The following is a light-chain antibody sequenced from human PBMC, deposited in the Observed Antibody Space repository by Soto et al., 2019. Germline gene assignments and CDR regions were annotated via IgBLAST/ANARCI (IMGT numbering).Light chain of an antibody. J-gene: IGKJ1*01. CDR2: AAS. V-gene: IGKV1-39*01. CDR3: QQSYSIRSWT. CDR1: QTVGTF. Sequence: DIQMTQSPSSLSASVGDRGTITCRASQTVGTFLNWYQQRPGRAPNLLIYAASNLPTGVPSRFSGSGSGTDFTLTINSLQPEDFGTYYCQQSYSIRSWTFGQGTKVDIK.